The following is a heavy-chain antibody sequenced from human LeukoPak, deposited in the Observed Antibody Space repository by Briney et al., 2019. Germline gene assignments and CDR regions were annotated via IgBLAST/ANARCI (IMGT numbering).Heavy chain of an antibody. CDR2: INYLGST. CDR3: ARLSKGRYFDYFFDY. D-gene: IGHD3-9*01. CDR1: GGSVSSGNYF. J-gene: IGHJ4*02. Sequence: SETLSLTCSVSGGSVSSGNYFWGWIPQPPGKGLEWIGNINYLGSTAYNPSLKSRITTSVDTSKHQFSLKLTSVTAADTAVYYCARLSKGRYFDYFFDYWGQGTLVTVSS. V-gene: IGHV4-39*01.